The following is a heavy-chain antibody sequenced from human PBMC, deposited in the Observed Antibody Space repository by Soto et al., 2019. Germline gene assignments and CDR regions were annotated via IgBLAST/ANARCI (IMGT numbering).Heavy chain of an antibody. V-gene: IGHV3-23*01. J-gene: IGHJ4*02. Sequence: SGGSLRLSCAASGFTFTDYAMTWVRQAPGKGLEWVSSISGSASSTFYAGSVKGRFTISRDNSRNTVSLQMNSLRAEDTAVYYCAKAASTNSPDFWGQGPLVTLSS. CDR1: GFTFTDYA. CDR2: ISGSASST. CDR3: AKAASTNSPDF. D-gene: IGHD2-2*01.